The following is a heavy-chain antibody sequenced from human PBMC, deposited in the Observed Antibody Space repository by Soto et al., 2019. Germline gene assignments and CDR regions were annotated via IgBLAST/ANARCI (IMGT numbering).Heavy chain of an antibody. CDR3: ARGPTACWSSYRFAYFDS. CDR1: GASINSASYY. J-gene: IGHJ4*01. D-gene: IGHD3-3*01. CDR2: ISYSGTT. V-gene: IGHV4-31*03. Sequence: SETLSLTCTVSGASINSASYYWSWIRQRPGEGVEWIGFISYSGTTYHSPPLKSRLVLSVDTSKNQFSLELGSVTAADTALHYCARGPTACWSSYRFAYFDSWGHGTLVTVSS.